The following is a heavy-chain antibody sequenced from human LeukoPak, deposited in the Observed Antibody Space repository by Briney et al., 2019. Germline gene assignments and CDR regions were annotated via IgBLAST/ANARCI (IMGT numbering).Heavy chain of an antibody. Sequence: SETLSLTCTVSGGSISSSSYYWGWIRQPPGGGLGWIGCIYYSGSTYYNPSLKSRVTISVDTSKNQFSLKLSSVTAADAAVYYCARREVVILWFGDLGMDVWGQGTTVTVSS. V-gene: IGHV4-39*01. J-gene: IGHJ6*02. D-gene: IGHD3-10*01. CDR2: IYYSGST. CDR3: ARREVVILWFGDLGMDV. CDR1: GGSISSSSYY.